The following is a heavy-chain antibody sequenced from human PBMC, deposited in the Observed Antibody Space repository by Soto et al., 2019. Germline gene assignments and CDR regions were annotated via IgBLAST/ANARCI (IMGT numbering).Heavy chain of an antibody. V-gene: IGHV1-69*13. CDR1: GGTFSSYA. CDR3: ARVTSYYHGMDV. J-gene: IGHJ6*02. D-gene: IGHD2-2*01. CDR2: IIPIFGTA. Sequence: GASVKVSCKASGGTFSSYAISWVRQAPGQGLEWMGGIIPIFGTANYAQKFQGRVTITADESTSTAYMELSSLRSEDTAVYYCARVTSYYHGMDVWGQGTTVTVSS.